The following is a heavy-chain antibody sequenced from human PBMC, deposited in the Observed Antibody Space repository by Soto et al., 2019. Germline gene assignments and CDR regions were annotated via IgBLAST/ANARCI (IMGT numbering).Heavy chain of an antibody. D-gene: IGHD3-3*01. CDR1: GFTFSSYG. V-gene: IGHV3-30*18. CDR3: AKDGRLRFLEWSIYYYGMDV. CDR2: ISYDGSNR. J-gene: IGHJ6*02. Sequence: GGSLRLSCAASGFTFSSYGMHWVRQAPGKGLEWVAVISYDGSNRYYADSVKGRFTISRDNYKNTLYLQMNSLRAEDTAVYYCAKDGRLRFLEWSIYYYGMDVWGQGTTVTVSS.